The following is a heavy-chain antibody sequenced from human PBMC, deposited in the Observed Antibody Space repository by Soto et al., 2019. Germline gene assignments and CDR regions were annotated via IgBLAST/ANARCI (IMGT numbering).Heavy chain of an antibody. V-gene: IGHV1-2*02. CDR1: GYTFTGYY. CDR2: INPGSGDT. Sequence: QVQLVQSGAEVKKPGASVKVSCKASGYTFTGYYMHWVRQAPGQGLEWMGWINPGSGDTDYAQKFQGRVTLTRDTSISTAYLELTSDDTAVYYCARGSACDYRFFDYWGQGALITVSS. J-gene: IGHJ4*02. CDR3: ARGSACDYRFFDY. D-gene: IGHD5-12*01.